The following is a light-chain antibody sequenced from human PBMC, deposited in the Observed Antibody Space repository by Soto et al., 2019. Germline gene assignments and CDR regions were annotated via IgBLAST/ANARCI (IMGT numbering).Light chain of an antibody. CDR3: QQYETYSGT. V-gene: IGKV1-5*03. CDR1: QIINTW. CDR2: RAS. Sequence: DIQMTQSPSSLSASVGDRVTITCRASQIINTWLAWYQQKPGKAPKLVIYRASNLVNGVPSRFSGSGSGTEXXLTISXLQPDDFSIYYCQQYETYSGTFGPGTKVDL. J-gene: IGKJ3*01.